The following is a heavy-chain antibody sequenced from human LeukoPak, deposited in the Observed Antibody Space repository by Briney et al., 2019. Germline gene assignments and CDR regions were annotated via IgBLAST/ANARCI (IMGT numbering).Heavy chain of an antibody. CDR1: GFTFSDYS. J-gene: IGHJ4*02. Sequence: PGGSLRLSCTVSGFTFSDYSINWVRQAPGKGLEWVSSISGSGGTMYYVDSVRGRFTISRDNAKSSLHLQMNSLRAEDTAVYYCAREFGYADDYFDYWGQGTLVTVSS. CDR2: ISGSGGTM. V-gene: IGHV3-21*01. CDR3: AREFGYADDYFDY. D-gene: IGHD2-15*01.